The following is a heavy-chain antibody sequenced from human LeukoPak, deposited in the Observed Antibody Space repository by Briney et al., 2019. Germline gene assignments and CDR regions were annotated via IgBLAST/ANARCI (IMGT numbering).Heavy chain of an antibody. CDR3: ARDASGYFHYYYMDV. D-gene: IGHD3-3*01. Sequence: PGGSLRLSCAASGFTFSDYSINWVRQAPGKGLEWVSSISTVSTYTNYADSVRGRCSISRDNAKGLLYLQISNLRDEDTGVYYCARDASGYFHYYYMDVWGKGTTVTVSS. CDR2: ISTVSTYT. J-gene: IGHJ6*03. V-gene: IGHV3-21*01. CDR1: GFTFSDYS.